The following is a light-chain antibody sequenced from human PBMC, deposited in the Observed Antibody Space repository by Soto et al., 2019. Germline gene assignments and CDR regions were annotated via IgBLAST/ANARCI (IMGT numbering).Light chain of an antibody. CDR1: QNIITN. Sequence: EMVMTQSPVTLSVSPGERATLSCRASQNIITNLAWYQQKPGQAPRLLIFFASTRVTGIPARFSGSGSGTEFTLTISSLQSEDFAVYYCHQYYSWPRGTFGQGTKVDIK. J-gene: IGKJ1*01. CDR3: HQYYSWPRGT. V-gene: IGKV3-15*01. CDR2: FAS.